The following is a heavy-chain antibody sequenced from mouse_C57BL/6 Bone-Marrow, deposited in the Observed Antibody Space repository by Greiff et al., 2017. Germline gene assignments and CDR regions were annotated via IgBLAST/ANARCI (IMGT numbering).Heavy chain of an antibody. CDR2: IDPSDSYT. D-gene: IGHD2-1*01. V-gene: IGHV1-69*01. CDR3: AREGIYYGNSYYFDY. Sequence: QVQLQQPGAELVMPGASVKLSCKASGYTFTSYWMHWVKQRPGQGLEWIGEIDPSDSYTNYNQKFKGKSTLTVDKSSSTAYMHLSSLTTEDSAVYYGAREGIYYGNSYYFDYWGQGTTLTVSS. J-gene: IGHJ2*01. CDR1: GYTFTSYW.